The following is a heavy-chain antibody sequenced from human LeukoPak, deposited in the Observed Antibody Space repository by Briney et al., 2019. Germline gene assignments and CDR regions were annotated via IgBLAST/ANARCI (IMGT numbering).Heavy chain of an antibody. Sequence: GGSLRLSCAASGFTFSSYGMHWVRQAPGKGLEWVAVIWYDGSNKYYADSVKGRFTISRDNSKNTLYLQMNSLRAEDTAVYYCARDLADTAMADYWGQGTLVTVSS. CDR3: ARDLADTAMADY. D-gene: IGHD5-18*01. CDR2: IWYDGSNK. V-gene: IGHV3-33*01. CDR1: GFTFSSYG. J-gene: IGHJ4*02.